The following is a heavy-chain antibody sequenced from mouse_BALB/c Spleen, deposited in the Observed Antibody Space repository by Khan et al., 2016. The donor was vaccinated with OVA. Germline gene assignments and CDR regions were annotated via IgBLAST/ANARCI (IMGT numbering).Heavy chain of an antibody. V-gene: IGHV1-77*01. CDR3: AKIYYGNSYAMDY. Sequence: QVPLKESGPELVKPGASVKMSCKASGYTFTDYVISWVKQRTGQGLEWIGEIYPGSGSTYYNEKFKGKATLTADKSSNTAYMQLSSLTSEDSAVYFCAKIYYGNSYAMDYWGQGTSVTVSS. J-gene: IGHJ4*01. D-gene: IGHD2-1*01. CDR2: IYPGSGST. CDR1: GYTFTDYV.